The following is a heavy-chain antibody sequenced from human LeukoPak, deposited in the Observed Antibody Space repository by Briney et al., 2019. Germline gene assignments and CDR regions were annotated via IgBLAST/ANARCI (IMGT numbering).Heavy chain of an antibody. CDR1: GFTVSSNY. V-gene: IGHV3-53*01. Sequence: PGGSLRLSCAASGFTVSSNYMSWVRQAPGKGLEWVSVIYSGGSTYYADSVKGRFTISRDNSKNTLYLQMNSLRAEDTAVYYCATDLYDSSAYYLVDWGQGTLVTVSS. CDR3: ATDLYDSSAYYLVD. J-gene: IGHJ4*02. D-gene: IGHD3-22*01. CDR2: IYSGGST.